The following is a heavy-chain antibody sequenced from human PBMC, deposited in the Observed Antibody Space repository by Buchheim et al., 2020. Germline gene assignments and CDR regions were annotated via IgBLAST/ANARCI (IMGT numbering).Heavy chain of an antibody. Sequence: EVQLVESGGGLVQPGGSLRLSCAASGFTFSSYWMTWVLQAPGKGLEWVANIKEDGSEGYYVDSVKGRFTISRDNAMNSLFLQMSSLRAEDTAVYYCARGTRDYYGMDVWGQGTT. V-gene: IGHV3-7*01. J-gene: IGHJ6*02. CDR3: ARGTRDYYGMDV. CDR1: GFTFSSYW. CDR2: IKEDGSEG.